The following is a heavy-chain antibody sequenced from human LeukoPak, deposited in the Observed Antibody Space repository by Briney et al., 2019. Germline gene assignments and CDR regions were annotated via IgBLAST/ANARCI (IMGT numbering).Heavy chain of an antibody. CDR1: GGSFSGYY. D-gene: IGHD4-11*01. CDR2: IYYSGST. V-gene: IGHV4-59*01. J-gene: IGHJ5*02. Sequence: SETLSLTCAVYGGSFSGYYWSWIRQPPGKGLEWIGYIYYSGSTNYNPSLKSRVTISVDTSKNQFSLKLSSVTAADTAVYYCARYGSTVTFDPWGQGTLVTVSS. CDR3: ARYGSTVTFDP.